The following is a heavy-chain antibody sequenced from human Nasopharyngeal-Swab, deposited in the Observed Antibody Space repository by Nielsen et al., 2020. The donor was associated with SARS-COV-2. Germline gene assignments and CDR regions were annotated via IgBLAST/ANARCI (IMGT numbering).Heavy chain of an antibody. Sequence: VRQMPGKGLEWVSAISGSGGSTYYADSVKGRFTISRDNSKNTLYLQVNSLRAEDTAVYYCAKDLSLYGSGSYYTNPSPFDYWGQGTLVTVSS. V-gene: IGHV3-23*01. D-gene: IGHD3-10*01. CDR2: ISGSGGST. J-gene: IGHJ4*02. CDR3: AKDLSLYGSGSYYTNPSPFDY.